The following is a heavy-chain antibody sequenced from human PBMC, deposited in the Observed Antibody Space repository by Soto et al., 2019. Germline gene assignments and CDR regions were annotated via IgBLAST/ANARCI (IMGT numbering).Heavy chain of an antibody. CDR2: IYYSGST. D-gene: IGHD3-10*01. Sequence: QVQLQESGPGLVKPSQTLSLTCTVSGGSTSGGGYYWSWIRQHPGKGLEWIGYIYYSGSTYYNPSLKSRVTISVDTSKNQFSLKLSSVTAADTALYYCARFYMVRGLMGAFDIWGQGTLVTVSS. J-gene: IGHJ3*02. V-gene: IGHV4-31*03. CDR1: GGSTSGGGYY. CDR3: ARFYMVRGLMGAFDI.